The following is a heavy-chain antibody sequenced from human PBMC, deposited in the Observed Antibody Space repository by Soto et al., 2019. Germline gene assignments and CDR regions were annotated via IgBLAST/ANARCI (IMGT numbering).Heavy chain of an antibody. D-gene: IGHD3-16*01. CDR2: IYYSGST. CDR1: GGSISSGDCY. J-gene: IGHJ6*02. Sequence: PSETLSLTCTVSGGSISSGDCYWSWIRQPPGKGREWIGYIYYSGSTYYNPSLRSRVTISVDTSKNQFSLNLSSVTAADTAVYSCARVGGLSGPHGMDVWGQGTTVTVSS. V-gene: IGHV4-30-4*01. CDR3: ARVGGLSGPHGMDV.